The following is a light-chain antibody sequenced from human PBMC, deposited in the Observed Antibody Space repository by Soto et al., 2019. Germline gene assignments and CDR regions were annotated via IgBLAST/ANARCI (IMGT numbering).Light chain of an antibody. J-gene: IGKJ1*01. V-gene: IGKV3-20*01. CDR2: GAS. Sequence: EIVLTQSPGTLSLSPGERATLSCRASQSVSSSYLAWYQHKPGQAPRLLIYGASSRATGIPDRFRGSGSGTDFTLTISGLEPEDFAVYYCQQYGSSPPWTLGQGTKVDIK. CDR1: QSVSSSY. CDR3: QQYGSSPPWT.